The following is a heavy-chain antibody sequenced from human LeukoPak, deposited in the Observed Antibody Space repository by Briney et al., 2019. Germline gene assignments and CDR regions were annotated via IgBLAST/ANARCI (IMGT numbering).Heavy chain of an antibody. J-gene: IGHJ4*02. CDR2: MNPKSGNT. V-gene: IGHV1-8*03. CDR3: ARVDGSVDY. Sequence: ASVKVSCKASGYTFTNYDINWVRQAPGQGLEWMGWMNPKSGNTGYAQKFQGRVTITRNTSRNTAYMELSSLRSEDTAVYYCARVDGSVDYWGQGTLVTVSS. CDR1: GYTFTNYD. D-gene: IGHD5-24*01.